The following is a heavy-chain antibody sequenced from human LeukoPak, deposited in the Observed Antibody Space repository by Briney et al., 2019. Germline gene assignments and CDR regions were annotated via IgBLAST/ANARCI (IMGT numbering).Heavy chain of an antibody. V-gene: IGHV3-30*02. D-gene: IGHD2-2*01. CDR2: IRFDGSNK. CDR3: ASDTYYCSSTSCRFDY. Sequence: GGSLRLSCAASGVTFSGYSMNWVRQAPGKGLEWVAFIRFDGSNKYYADSVKGRFTISRDNSKNSLYLQMNSLRPEDTAVYYCASDTYYCSSTSCRFDYWGQGALVTVSS. CDR1: GVTFSGYS. J-gene: IGHJ4*02.